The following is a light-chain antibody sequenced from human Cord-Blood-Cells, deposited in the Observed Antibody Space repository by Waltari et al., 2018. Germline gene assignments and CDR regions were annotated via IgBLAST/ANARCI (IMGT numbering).Light chain of an antibody. Sequence: DIQMTQSPSSPSASVGDRGTLTCRASQSISSYLNWYQQKPGKAPKLLIYAASSLQSGVPSRFSGSGSGTDFTLTISSLQPEDFATYYCQQSYSTPLTFGGGTKVEIK. CDR2: AAS. J-gene: IGKJ4*01. V-gene: IGKV1-39*01. CDR1: QSISSY. CDR3: QQSYSTPLT.